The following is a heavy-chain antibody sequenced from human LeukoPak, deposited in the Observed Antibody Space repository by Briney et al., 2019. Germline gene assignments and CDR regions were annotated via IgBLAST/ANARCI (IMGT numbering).Heavy chain of an antibody. Sequence: GGSLRLSCAASGFTVSSNYMTWVRQAPGKGLEWVSVIYSGGSTYYADSVKGRFTISRDNSKNTLFLQMNSLRTEDTAVYYCARNFALDYWGQGTLVTVSS. CDR1: GFTVSSNY. J-gene: IGHJ4*02. CDR3: ARNFALDY. V-gene: IGHV3-53*01. CDR2: IYSGGST.